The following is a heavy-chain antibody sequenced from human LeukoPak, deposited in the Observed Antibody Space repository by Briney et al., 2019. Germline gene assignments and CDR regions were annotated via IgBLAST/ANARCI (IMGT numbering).Heavy chain of an antibody. Sequence: PSETLSLTCTVSGGSVNSSSHYWGWIRQSPGKALEWIGSVFYTGSIYYNPSLNNRVTVSIDTSRNKFSLTLSSVTAADTAVYYCARDSSGWFKSGAFDIRGQGTMVTVSS. V-gene: IGHV4-39*07. CDR3: ARDSSGWFKSGAFDI. CDR1: GGSVNSSSHY. D-gene: IGHD6-19*01. J-gene: IGHJ3*02. CDR2: VFYTGSI.